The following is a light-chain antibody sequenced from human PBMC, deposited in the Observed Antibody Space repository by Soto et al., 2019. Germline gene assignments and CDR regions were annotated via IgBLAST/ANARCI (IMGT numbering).Light chain of an antibody. Sequence: EIVLTQSPATLSLSPGERATLSCRASQSVSSYLAWYQQKPGQAPRLLIYDASTRATGIPDRFSGSGSGTHFTLTISRLEPEDFAVYYCQQYGSSPPTFGQGTKVDIK. CDR1: QSVSSY. J-gene: IGKJ1*01. V-gene: IGKV3-20*01. CDR3: QQYGSSPPT. CDR2: DAS.